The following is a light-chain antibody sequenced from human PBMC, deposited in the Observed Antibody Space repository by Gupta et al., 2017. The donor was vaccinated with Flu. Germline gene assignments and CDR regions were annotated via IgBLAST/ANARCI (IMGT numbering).Light chain of an antibody. CDR3: QTWGTGI. CDR1: SGHSSYA. Sequence: QLVLTQSPSASASLGASVKLTCTLSSGHSSYAIAWHQQQPEKGPRYLMKLNSDGSHSKGDGIPDRFSGSSSGAERYLTISSRQSEDEADYYCQTWGTGIFGTGTKVTVL. V-gene: IGLV4-69*01. CDR2: LNSDGSH. J-gene: IGLJ1*01.